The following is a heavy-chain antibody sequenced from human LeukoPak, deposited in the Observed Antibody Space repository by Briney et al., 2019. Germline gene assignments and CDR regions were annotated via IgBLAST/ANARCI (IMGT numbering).Heavy chain of an antibody. D-gene: IGHD3-10*01. CDR1: GGSFSGYY. Sequence: SETLSLTCAVYGGSFSGYYWSWIRQPPGKGLEWIGEINHGGSTNYNPSLKSRVTISVDTSKNQFSLNLSSVTAADTAVYYCARLSYGSGSHYNFYFDFWGQGTLVTVSA. V-gene: IGHV4-34*01. CDR2: INHGGST. CDR3: ARLSYGSGSHYNFYFDF. J-gene: IGHJ4*02.